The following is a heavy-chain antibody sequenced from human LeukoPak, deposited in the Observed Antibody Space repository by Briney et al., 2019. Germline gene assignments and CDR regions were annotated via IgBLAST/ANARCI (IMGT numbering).Heavy chain of an antibody. V-gene: IGHV3-23*01. CDR3: AKDRSDNTTWYVGSH. D-gene: IGHD3-10*02. CDR2: ISGSGYST. Sequence: HRGGSLRLSCAASGFTFSTYAMSWVRQAPGKGLEWVSSISGSGYSTYYADSVKGRFTISRDNSWNTLFLQMNSLRAGDTAVYYCAKDRSDNTTWYVGSHWGQGTLVTVSS. CDR1: GFTFSTYA. J-gene: IGHJ4*02.